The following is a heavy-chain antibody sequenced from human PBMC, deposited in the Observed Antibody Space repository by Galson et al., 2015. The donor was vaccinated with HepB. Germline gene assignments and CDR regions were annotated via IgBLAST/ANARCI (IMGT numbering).Heavy chain of an antibody. J-gene: IGHJ5*02. CDR3: TTCRAPRGPGQSGWFDP. CDR2: IYPRDSDS. V-gene: IGHV5-51*01. CDR1: GYKFDTYW. Sequence: QSGAEVKKPGESLRISCRGSGYKFDTYWIGWVRQMPGKGLEWMGIIYPRDSDSRYNASFQGQVTMSVDKSTRTAYLQWSFLKASDTAMYYCTTCRAPRGPGQSGWFDPWGQGTLVIVSS. D-gene: IGHD3-10*01.